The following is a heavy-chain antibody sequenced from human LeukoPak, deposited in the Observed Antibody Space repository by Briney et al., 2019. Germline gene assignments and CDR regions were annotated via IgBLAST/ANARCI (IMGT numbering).Heavy chain of an antibody. J-gene: IGHJ5*02. V-gene: IGHV3-74*01. Sequence: PGGSLRLSCAASGFTFSNSWMHWVRQVPGKGLVYVSSIIGDGSLIHYADSVKGRFTVSRDNAKNSLYLQMNSLRAEDTAVYYCARDITRGQNWFDPWGQGTLVTVSS. D-gene: IGHD3-10*01. CDR1: GFTFSNSW. CDR3: ARDITRGQNWFDP. CDR2: IIGDGSLI.